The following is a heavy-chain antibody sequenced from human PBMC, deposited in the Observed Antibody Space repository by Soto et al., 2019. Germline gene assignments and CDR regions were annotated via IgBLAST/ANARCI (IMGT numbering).Heavy chain of an antibody. CDR3: ARHGGTPDLYFDY. V-gene: IGHV3-20*04. D-gene: IGHD3-16*01. CDR2: INWIGGST. J-gene: IGHJ4*02. Sequence: GGSLRLSCAASGFILGGHAMSWVRQAPGKGLEWVSAINWIGGSTNYADSMKGRFTISRDNAKNSLYLQMSSLRAEDTALYYCARHGGTPDLYFDYWGQGTLVTVSS. CDR1: GFILGGHA.